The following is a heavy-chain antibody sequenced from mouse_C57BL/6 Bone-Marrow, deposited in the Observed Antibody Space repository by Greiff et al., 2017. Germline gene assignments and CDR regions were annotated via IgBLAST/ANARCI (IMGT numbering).Heavy chain of an antibody. Sequence: VQLQQSGPELVKPGASVKMSCKASGYTFTDYYMHWVKQKPGTGLEWIGEIYPGSGNTYYNEKFKGKATLTADTSSSTAYMQLSSLKSEDSAVYFCANYGYDWFAYWGQGTLVTVSA. CDR3: NYGYDWFAY. V-gene: IGHV1-83*01. CDR2: YPGSGNTY. J-gene: IGHJ3*01. CDR1: YTFTDYYM. D-gene: IGHD2-2*01.